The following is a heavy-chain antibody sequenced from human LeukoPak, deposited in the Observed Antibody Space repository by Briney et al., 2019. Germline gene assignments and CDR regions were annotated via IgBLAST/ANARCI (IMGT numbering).Heavy chain of an antibody. D-gene: IGHD2-15*01. V-gene: IGHV3-23*01. CDR1: VFTFSSYD. Sequence: GGSLRLSCAASVFTFSSYDMTWVRQTPGKGLEWVALISRSGGTTYYADSVKGRFTISRDNTKNTLYLQMNSLRAEDTGEYYCANRGGTESFYYYYYMDVRGKGTTVTVSS. CDR2: ISRSGGTT. J-gene: IGHJ6*03. CDR3: ANRGGTESFYYYYYMDV.